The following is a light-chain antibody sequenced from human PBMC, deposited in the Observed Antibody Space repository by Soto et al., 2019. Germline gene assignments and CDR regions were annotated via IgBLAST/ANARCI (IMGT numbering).Light chain of an antibody. CDR2: EVS. J-gene: IGLJ1*01. CDR3: ISYTGSSTSYV. V-gene: IGLV2-14*01. CDR1: SRDVGSYDH. Sequence: QSALTPAASVSGSPGQSITISCSRTSRDVGSYDHVAWYQQFPGKTPKLMIYEVSNRPSGVSSRFSGSKSGNTASLTISGLQAEDEADYYCISYTGSSTSYVFGSGTKVTVL.